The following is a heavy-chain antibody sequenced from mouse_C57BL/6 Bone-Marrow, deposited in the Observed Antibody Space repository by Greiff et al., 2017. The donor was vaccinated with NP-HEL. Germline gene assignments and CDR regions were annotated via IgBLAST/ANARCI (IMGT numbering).Heavy chain of an antibody. CDR2: IYPGSGNT. CDR1: GYTFTDYY. CDR3: ARGGYGSPYYAMDY. D-gene: IGHD1-1*01. J-gene: IGHJ4*01. Sequence: VQLQQSGAELVRPGASVKLSCKASGYTFTDYYINWVKQRPGQGLEWIARIYPGSGNTYYNEKFKGKATLTAEKSSSTAYMQLSSLTSEDSAVYFCARGGYGSPYYAMDYGGQGTSVTVSS. V-gene: IGHV1-76*01.